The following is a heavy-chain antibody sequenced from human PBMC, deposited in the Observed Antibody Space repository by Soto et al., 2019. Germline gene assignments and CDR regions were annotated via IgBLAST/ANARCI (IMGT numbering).Heavy chain of an antibody. CDR3: ARATYYYYGMDV. CDR2: IYYSGST. Sequence: SETLSLTCTVSGGSVSSGSYYWSWVRQPPGKGLEWIAYIYYSGSTNYNPSLKSRVTISVDRSKNQFSLKLNSVTAADTAVYYCARATYYYYGMDVWGQGTTVTVSS. D-gene: IGHD1-26*01. CDR1: GGSVSSGSYY. J-gene: IGHJ6*02. V-gene: IGHV4-61*01.